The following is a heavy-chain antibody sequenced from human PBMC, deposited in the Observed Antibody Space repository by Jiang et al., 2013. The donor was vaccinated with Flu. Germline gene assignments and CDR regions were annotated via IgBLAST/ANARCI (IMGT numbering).Heavy chain of an antibody. Sequence: LLKPSETLSLTCAVYGGSFSGYYWSWIRQPPGKGLEWIGEINHSGSTNYNPSLKSRVTISVDTSKNQFSLKLSSVTAADTAVYYCARRRFYFDYWGQGTLVTVSS. V-gene: IGHV4-34*01. CDR3: ARRRFYFDY. CDR1: GGSFSGYY. D-gene: IGHD5-24*01. CDR2: INHSGST. J-gene: IGHJ4*02.